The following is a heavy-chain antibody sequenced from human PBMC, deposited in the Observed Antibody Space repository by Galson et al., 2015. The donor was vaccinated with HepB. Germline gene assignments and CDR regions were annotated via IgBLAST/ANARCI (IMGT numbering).Heavy chain of an antibody. CDR1: GFIFSSYW. D-gene: IGHD5-18*01. J-gene: IGHJ4*02. Sequence: SLRLSCAASGFIFSSYWMHWVRQAPGKGLVWVSRINSDGSSTSYADSVKGRFTISRDNAKNTLYLQMNSLRAEDTAVYYCALLYGDSYGGLGYWGQGTLVTVSS. V-gene: IGHV3-74*01. CDR2: INSDGSST. CDR3: ALLYGDSYGGLGY.